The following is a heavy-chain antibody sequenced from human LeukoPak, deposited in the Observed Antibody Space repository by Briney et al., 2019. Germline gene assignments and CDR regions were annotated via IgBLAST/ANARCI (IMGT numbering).Heavy chain of an antibody. V-gene: IGHV3-7*01. Sequence: GGSLRLSCAASGFTFSSYWMNWVRQAPGKGLEWVAKIKEDGSEKYYVDSVKGRFTISRDNAKTSLFLQMNSLRAEDTAVYYCARDLSGITGYTYGRGIDYWGQGTLVTVSS. CDR2: IKEDGSEK. CDR1: GFTFSSYW. J-gene: IGHJ4*02. CDR3: ARDLSGITGYTYGRGIDY. D-gene: IGHD5-18*01.